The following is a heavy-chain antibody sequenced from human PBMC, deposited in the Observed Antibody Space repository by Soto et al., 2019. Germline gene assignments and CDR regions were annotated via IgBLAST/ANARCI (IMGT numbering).Heavy chain of an antibody. CDR3: AGKWELRFYGMDV. CDR2: IIPIFGTA. Sequence: QVQLVQSGAEVKKPGSSVKVSCKASRGTFSSYAISWVRPAPGQGPEWMGGIIPIFGTANYAQKFQGRVTITADESTSTASMELSSLRSEDTAVYYCAGKWELRFYGMDVWGQGTTVTVS. D-gene: IGHD1-26*01. CDR1: RGTFSSYA. J-gene: IGHJ6*02. V-gene: IGHV1-69*12.